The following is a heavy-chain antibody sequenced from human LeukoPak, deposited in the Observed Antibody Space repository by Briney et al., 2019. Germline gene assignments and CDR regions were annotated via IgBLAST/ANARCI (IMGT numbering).Heavy chain of an antibody. V-gene: IGHV1-2*04. Sequence: ASVKVSCKASGYTFTGYYMHWVRQAPGQGLEWMGWINPNSGGTNYAQKFQGWVTMTRDTSISTAYMELSRLRSDDTAVYYCAVRGDSSGYYSRGTRGAFDIWGQGTMVTVSS. CDR1: GYTFTGYY. D-gene: IGHD3-22*01. CDR3: AVRGDSSGYYSRGTRGAFDI. J-gene: IGHJ3*02. CDR2: INPNSGGT.